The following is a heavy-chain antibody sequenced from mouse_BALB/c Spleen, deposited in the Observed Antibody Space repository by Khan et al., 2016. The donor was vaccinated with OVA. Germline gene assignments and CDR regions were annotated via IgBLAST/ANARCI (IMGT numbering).Heavy chain of an antibody. V-gene: IGHV4-1*02. J-gene: IGHJ4*01. CDR1: GFDFSRYW. Sequence: EVKLLESGGGLVQPGGSLKLSCAASGFDFSRYWMSWVRQAPGKGLEWIGEINPDSSTINYTPSLKDKFIISRDNAKNTLYLQMSKVRSEDTALYYCARGLRRYYYAMDYWVQGTSVTVSA. D-gene: IGHD2-2*01. CDR2: INPDSSTI. CDR3: ARGLRRYYYAMDY.